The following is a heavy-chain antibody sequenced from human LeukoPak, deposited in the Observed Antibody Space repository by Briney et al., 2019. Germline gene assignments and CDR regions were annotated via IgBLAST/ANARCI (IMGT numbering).Heavy chain of an antibody. V-gene: IGHV3-11*04. CDR2: VTGSGDIA. D-gene: IGHD2-15*01. Sequence: NSGGSLRLSCAASGFTFSDYYMSWIRQAPGKGLEWVSYVTGSGDIASYADSVRGRFTISRDNAKNQLYLQMNSLGVEDTALYYCARDYCSGASCLRIQTLDSWGQGTLVTVSS. CDR1: GFTFSDYY. CDR3: ARDYCSGASCLRIQTLDS. J-gene: IGHJ4*02.